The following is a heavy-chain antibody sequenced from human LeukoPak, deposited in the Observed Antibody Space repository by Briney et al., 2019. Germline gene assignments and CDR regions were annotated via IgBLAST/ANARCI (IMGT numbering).Heavy chain of an antibody. V-gene: IGHV5-51*01. CDR3: ARQPGSGA. CDR2: IFPGDSDI. CDR1: GYSFSSYW. D-gene: IGHD2-8*02. Sequence: GESLKISCKGSGYSFSSYWMAWVRQVPGKGLEWMGIIFPGDSDIRYSPSFQGQVTISADNSISTAYLQWRSLRASDTAMYYCARQPGSGAWGQGTLVTVSS. J-gene: IGHJ5*02.